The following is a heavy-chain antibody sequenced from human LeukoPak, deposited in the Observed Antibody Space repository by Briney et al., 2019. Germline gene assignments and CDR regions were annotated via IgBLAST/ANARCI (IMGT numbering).Heavy chain of an antibody. CDR2: IYPGDSET. Sequence: GEPLKISCQWSGGSFRNSWIGWVRQVTGKGPDWVGVIYPGDSETRYSPSFQGHVTISVDKSLSVAYLQWSSLKASDSAFYYCATWGRNGYFGMDVWGQGTTVIVS. V-gene: IGHV5-51*01. CDR1: GGSFRNSW. CDR3: ATWGRNGYFGMDV. D-gene: IGHD1-1*01. J-gene: IGHJ6*02.